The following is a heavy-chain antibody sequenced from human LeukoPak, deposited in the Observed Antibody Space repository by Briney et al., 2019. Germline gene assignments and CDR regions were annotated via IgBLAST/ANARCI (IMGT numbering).Heavy chain of an antibody. Sequence: GGSLRLSCAASGFTFSSSWMSWVRQAPGKGLEWVANIKQDGSEKYYVASVKGRFTISRDDSKNTVSLQMNSLRAEDTAVYYCAKESGATWNIDSWGQGTLVTVSS. V-gene: IGHV3-7*03. D-gene: IGHD1/OR15-1a*01. CDR3: AKESGATWNIDS. CDR1: GFTFSSSW. CDR2: IKQDGSEK. J-gene: IGHJ4*02.